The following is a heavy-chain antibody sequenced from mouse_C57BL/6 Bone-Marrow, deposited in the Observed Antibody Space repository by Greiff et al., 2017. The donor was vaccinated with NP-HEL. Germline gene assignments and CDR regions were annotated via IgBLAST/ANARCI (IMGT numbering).Heavy chain of an antibody. Sequence: EVQLHQSGPVLVKPGASVKMSCKASGYTFTDYYMNWVKQSHGKSLEWIGVINPYNGGTSYNQKFKGKATLTVDKSSSTAYMELNSLTSEDSAVYYCARGGWLLGYFDIWGTGTTVTVSS. CDR1: GYTFTDYY. CDR2: INPYNGGT. CDR3: ARGGWLLGYFDI. V-gene: IGHV1-19*01. D-gene: IGHD2-3*01. J-gene: IGHJ1*03.